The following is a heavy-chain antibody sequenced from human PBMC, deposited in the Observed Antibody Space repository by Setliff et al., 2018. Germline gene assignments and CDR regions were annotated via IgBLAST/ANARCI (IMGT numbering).Heavy chain of an antibody. CDR3: ARSPAVLGIVYLDP. D-gene: IGHD2-15*01. V-gene: IGHV1-69*05. J-gene: IGHJ5*02. CDR1: GDSFNNYA. Sequence: SCKASGDSFNNYAISWVRQAPGQGLEWMGGIIPMFGTPAYAQKFQDRVTITTDESTSTAYMELDSLRSEDTAVYYCARSPAVLGIVYLDPWGQGTLVTVSS. CDR2: IIPMFGTP.